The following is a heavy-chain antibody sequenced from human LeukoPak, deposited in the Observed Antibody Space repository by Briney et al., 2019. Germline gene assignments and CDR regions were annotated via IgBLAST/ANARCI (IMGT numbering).Heavy chain of an antibody. D-gene: IGHD3-22*01. CDR3: AKENSIRRYHYDSSGYLDY. Sequence: GGSLRLSCAASGFTFDDYTMHWVRQAPGKGLEWVSLISWDGGSTYYADSVKGRFTISRDNSKNSLYLQMNSLRTEDTALYYCAKENSIRRYHYDSSGYLDYWGQGTLVTVSS. V-gene: IGHV3-43*01. J-gene: IGHJ4*02. CDR1: GFTFDDYT. CDR2: ISWDGGST.